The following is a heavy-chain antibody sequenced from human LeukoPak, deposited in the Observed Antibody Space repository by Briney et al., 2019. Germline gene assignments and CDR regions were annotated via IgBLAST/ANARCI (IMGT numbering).Heavy chain of an antibody. V-gene: IGHV4-59*01. J-gene: IGHJ6*02. Sequence: PSETLSLTCAVYGGSFSGYYWSWIRQPPGKGLEWIGYIYYSGSTNYNPSLKSRVTISVDTSKNQFSLKLSSVTAADTAVYYCARGRRWMQQLVPPFYYYYGMDVWGQGTTVTVSS. D-gene: IGHD6-13*01. CDR3: ARGRRWMQQLVPPFYYYYGMDV. CDR2: IYYSGST. CDR1: GGSFSGYY.